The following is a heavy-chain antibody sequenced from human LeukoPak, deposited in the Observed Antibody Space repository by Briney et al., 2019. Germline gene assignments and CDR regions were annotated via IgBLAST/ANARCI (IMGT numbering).Heavy chain of an antibody. D-gene: IGHD3-10*01. CDR3: SRGLWFGSFDP. V-gene: IGHV5-51*01. Sequence: GESLKISCKGSGYSFTSYWIGWVRQIPGKGLEWMGIIYPGDSDTRYSPSFQGQVTISADKSISTAHLRWSSLKASDTAMYYCSRGLWFGSFDPWGQGTLVTVPS. J-gene: IGHJ5*02. CDR2: IYPGDSDT. CDR1: GYSFTSYW.